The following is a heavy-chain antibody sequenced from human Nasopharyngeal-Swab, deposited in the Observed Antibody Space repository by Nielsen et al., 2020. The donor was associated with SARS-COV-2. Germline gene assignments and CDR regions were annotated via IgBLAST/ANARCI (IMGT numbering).Heavy chain of an antibody. J-gene: IGHJ6*02. D-gene: IGHD4-11*01. Sequence: SETLSLTCTVSGGSISSGSYYWSWIRQPPGKGLEWIGEINHSGSTNYNPSLKSRVTISVDTSKNQFSLKLSSVTAADTAVYYCARWRTVTTIFYYGMDVWGQGTTVTVSS. CDR1: GGSISSGSYY. CDR2: INHSGST. CDR3: ARWRTVTTIFYYGMDV. V-gene: IGHV4-39*07.